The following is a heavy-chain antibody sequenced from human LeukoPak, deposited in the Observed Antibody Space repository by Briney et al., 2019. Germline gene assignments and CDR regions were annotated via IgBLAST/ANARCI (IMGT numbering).Heavy chain of an antibody. Sequence: GGSLRLSCVVSGFTFSSSWMSWVRQAPGKGLEWVANIKHGGSEKYYVDSVKGRFTISRDNAKNSLYLQMNSLRAEDTAVYYCARGSTGAWGQGTTVTVSS. CDR1: GFTFSSSW. V-gene: IGHV3-7*05. CDR2: IKHGGSEK. J-gene: IGHJ6*02. CDR3: ARGSTGA.